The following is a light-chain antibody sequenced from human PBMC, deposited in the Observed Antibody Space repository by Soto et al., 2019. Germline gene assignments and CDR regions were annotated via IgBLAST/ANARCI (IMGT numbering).Light chain of an antibody. Sequence: EIVMTQSPATLSVSPGERATLSCRASESVSSNLAWYQQRPGQAPRLVIYGASTRATGVPDRFSGTRSGTEFTLTISSLKSEDYAVYYCQQYKSWPPITFGPGTRLEIK. V-gene: IGKV3-15*01. CDR2: GAS. CDR3: QQYKSWPPIT. CDR1: ESVSSN. J-gene: IGKJ5*01.